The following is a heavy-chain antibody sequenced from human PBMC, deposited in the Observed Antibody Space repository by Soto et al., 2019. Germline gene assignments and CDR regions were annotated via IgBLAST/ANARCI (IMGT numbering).Heavy chain of an antibody. J-gene: IGHJ4*02. Sequence: SVKVSCNAAGYPFSGYYRHWVRQAPGQGLEWMGWINPNSGGTNYAQKFQGRVTMTRDTSISTAYMELSRLRSDDTAVYYCVILAWLLNFDYWGQGTMVTYPQ. CDR3: VILAWLLNFDY. D-gene: IGHD3-3*01. CDR1: GYPFSGYY. CDR2: INPNSGGT. V-gene: IGHV1-2*02.